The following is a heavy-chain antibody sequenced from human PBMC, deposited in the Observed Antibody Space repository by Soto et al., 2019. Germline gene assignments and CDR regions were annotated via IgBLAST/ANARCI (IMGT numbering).Heavy chain of an antibody. CDR2: ISYDGSNK. V-gene: IGHV3-30*18. CDR1: GFTFSSYG. CDR3: AKGIVGATINWFDP. D-gene: IGHD1-26*01. Sequence: GGSLRLSCAASGFTFSSYGMHWVRQAPGKGLEWVAVISYDGSNKYYADSVKGRFTISRDNSKNTLYLQMNSLRAEDTAVYYCAKGIVGATINWFDPWGQGTLVTVS. J-gene: IGHJ5*02.